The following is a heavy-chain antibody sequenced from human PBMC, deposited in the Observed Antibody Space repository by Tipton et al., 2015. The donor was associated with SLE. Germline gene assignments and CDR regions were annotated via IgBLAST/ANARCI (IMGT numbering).Heavy chain of an antibody. CDR2: ISSSGRTI. CDR1: GFTFSSYE. J-gene: IGHJ3*02. Sequence: SLRLSCAASGFTFSSYEMNWVRQVPGKGLEWVSYISSSGRTIYYADSVKGRFTISRDNAKNSLYLQMNSLRAEDTALYYCAKEPGDAFDIWGQGTMVTVSS. V-gene: IGHV3-48*03. CDR3: AKEPGDAFDI.